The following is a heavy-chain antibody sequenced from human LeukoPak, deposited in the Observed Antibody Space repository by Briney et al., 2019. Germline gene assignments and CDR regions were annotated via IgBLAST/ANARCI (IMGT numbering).Heavy chain of an antibody. V-gene: IGHV3-23*01. CDR2: ISGSGGST. CDR3: AKAIAVAGPIDY. CDR1: GFTFSSYG. J-gene: IGHJ4*02. Sequence: GGSLRLSCTASGFTFSSYGMSWVRQAPGKGLEWVSAISGSGGSTYYADSVKGRFTISRDNSKNTLYLQMNSLRAEDTAVYYCAKAIAVAGPIDYWGQGTLVTVSS. D-gene: IGHD6-19*01.